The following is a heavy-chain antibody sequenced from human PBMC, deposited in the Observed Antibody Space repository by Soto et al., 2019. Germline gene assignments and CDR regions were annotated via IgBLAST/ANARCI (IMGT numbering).Heavy chain of an antibody. D-gene: IGHD2-15*01. V-gene: IGHV3-23*01. Sequence: GGSLRLSCAASGFTFSSYAMSWVRQAPGKGLEWVSAISGSGGSTYYADSVKGRFTISRDNSKNTLYLQMNSLRAEDTAVYYCAKGYCSGGSCYPLGWYFDLWGRGTLVTVSS. CDR3: AKGYCSGGSCYPLGWYFDL. CDR2: ISGSGGST. CDR1: GFTFSSYA. J-gene: IGHJ2*01.